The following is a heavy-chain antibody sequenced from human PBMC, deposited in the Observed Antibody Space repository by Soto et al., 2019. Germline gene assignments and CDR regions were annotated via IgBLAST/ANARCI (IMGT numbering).Heavy chain of an antibody. D-gene: IGHD3-3*01. J-gene: IGHJ4*02. CDR1: GFTFSSYA. CDR3: AKDAPYDFWSGYPVPQIKYYFDY. Sequence: GGSLRLSCAASGFTFSSYAMSWVRQAPGKGLEWVSAISGSGGSTYYADSVKGRFTISRDNSKNTLYLQMNSLRAEDTAVYYCAKDAPYDFWSGYPVPQIKYYFDYWGQGTLVTVSS. V-gene: IGHV3-23*01. CDR2: ISGSGGST.